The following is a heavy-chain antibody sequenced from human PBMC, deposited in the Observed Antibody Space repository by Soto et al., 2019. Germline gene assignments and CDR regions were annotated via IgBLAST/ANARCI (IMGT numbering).Heavy chain of an antibody. CDR2: IYYSGST. D-gene: IGHD6-6*01. CDR1: GGSISSYY. J-gene: IGHJ3*01. Sequence: SETLSLTCTVSGGSISSYYWSWIRQPPGKGLEWIGYIYYSGSTNYNPSLKSRVTISVDTSKNQFSLKLSSVTAADTAVYYCARTWLSSSDAFDVWGQGTMVTVSS. V-gene: IGHV4-59*01. CDR3: ARTWLSSSDAFDV.